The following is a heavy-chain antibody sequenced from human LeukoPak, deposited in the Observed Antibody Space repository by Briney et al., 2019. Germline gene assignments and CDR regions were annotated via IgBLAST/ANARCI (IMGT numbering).Heavy chain of an antibody. Sequence: SGTLSLTCTVSGGSISSYYWSWIRQPPGKGLEWIGYIYYSGSTNYNPSLKSRVTISIDTSKNQVSLNLSSVTGADTAVYFCARNSGWSFGYGGDWYDPWGQGTLVTVSS. CDR1: GGSISSYY. D-gene: IGHD1-26*01. J-gene: IGHJ5*02. CDR3: ARNSGWSFGYGGDWYDP. CDR2: IYYSGST. V-gene: IGHV4-59*12.